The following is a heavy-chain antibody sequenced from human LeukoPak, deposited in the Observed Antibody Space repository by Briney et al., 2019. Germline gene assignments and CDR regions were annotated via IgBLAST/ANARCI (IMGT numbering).Heavy chain of an antibody. D-gene: IGHD4-17*01. V-gene: IGHV3-11*04. J-gene: IGHJ4*02. CDR3: ARDRGSTVTTVGY. CDR2: ISSSAATT. CDR1: GFSFSDYY. Sequence: GGSLRLSCVTSGFSFSDYYVMWIRQAPGKGPEWVAHISSSAATTLYAGSVKGRFTVSRDNAKNSLYLEMTSLRAEDTAVYYCARDRGSTVTTVGYWGQGTLVTVSS.